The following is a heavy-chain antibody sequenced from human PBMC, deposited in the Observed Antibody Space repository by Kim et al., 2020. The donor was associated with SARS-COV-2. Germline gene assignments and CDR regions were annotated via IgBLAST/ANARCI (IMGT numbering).Heavy chain of an antibody. CDR1: GFTFNSYA. D-gene: IGHD3-3*01. V-gene: IGHV3-64D*09. Sequence: GGSLRLSCSASGFTFNSYAMHWVRQAPGKGLECLSAISGNGGRTYYADSVKGRFTVSRDNSKNTVYLQMSNLRAEDTAVYYCVKYDFWSGFSFDIWGQG. CDR2: ISGNGGRT. J-gene: IGHJ3*02. CDR3: VKYDFWSGFSFDI.